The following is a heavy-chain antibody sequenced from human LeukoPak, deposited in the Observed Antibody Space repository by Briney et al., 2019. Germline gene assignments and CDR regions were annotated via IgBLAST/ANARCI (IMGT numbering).Heavy chain of an antibody. CDR3: ARDLSGDYDSSEIDY. D-gene: IGHD3-22*01. J-gene: IGHJ4*02. CDR1: GFSFSSYN. V-gene: IGHV3-23*01. CDR2: ISGSGGST. Sequence: GGSLRLSCAASGFSFSSYNMNWVRLTPGKGLEWVSTISGSGGSTYYADSVKGRFTISRDNSKNTLYLQMKSLRAEDTAVYYCARDLSGDYDSSEIDYWGQGTLVTVSS.